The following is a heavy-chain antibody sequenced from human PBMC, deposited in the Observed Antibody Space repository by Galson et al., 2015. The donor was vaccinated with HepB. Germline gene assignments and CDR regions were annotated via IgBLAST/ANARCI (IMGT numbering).Heavy chain of an antibody. V-gene: IGHV1-46*04. D-gene: IGHD2-21*02. CDR2: INPSGGST. CDR3: ARDERIYCGGDCYSRYFQH. CDR1: GYTFTSYY. Sequence: SVKVSCKASGYTFTSYYMHWVRQAPGQGLEWMGIINPSGGSTSYAQKLQGRVTMTRDTSTGTVYMELSSLRSGDTAVYYCARDERIYCGGDCYSRYFQHWGQGTLVTVSS. J-gene: IGHJ1*01.